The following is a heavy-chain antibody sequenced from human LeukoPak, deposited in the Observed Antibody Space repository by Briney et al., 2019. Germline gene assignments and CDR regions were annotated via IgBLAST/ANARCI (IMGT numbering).Heavy chain of an antibody. D-gene: IGHD3-3*01. CDR1: GGSFSGYY. Sequence: SETLSLTCAVYGGSFSGYYWSWIRQPPGKGLEWIGEINHSGSTNYNPSLKSRVTISVDTSKNQFSLKLSSVTAADTAVYYCARRGITIFGVASYYMDVWGKGTTVTVSS. V-gene: IGHV4-34*01. CDR3: ARRGITIFGVASYYMDV. J-gene: IGHJ6*03. CDR2: INHSGST.